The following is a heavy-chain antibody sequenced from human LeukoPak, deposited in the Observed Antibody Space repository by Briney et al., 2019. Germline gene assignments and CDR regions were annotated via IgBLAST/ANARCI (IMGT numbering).Heavy chain of an antibody. CDR2: IWYDGSNK. Sequence: HPGGSLRLSCAASGFTFSSYGMHWVRQAPGKGLEWVAVIWYDGSNKYYADSVKGRFTISRDNAKNSLYLQMNSLRAEDTAVYYCAIIPRAAAGPSARSPFHYWGQGTLVTVSS. CDR3: AIIPRAAAGPSARSPFHY. V-gene: IGHV3-33*03. CDR1: GFTFSSYG. D-gene: IGHD6-13*01. J-gene: IGHJ4*02.